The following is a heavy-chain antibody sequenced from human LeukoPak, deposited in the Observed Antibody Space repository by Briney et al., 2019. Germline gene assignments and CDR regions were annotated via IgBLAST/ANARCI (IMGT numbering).Heavy chain of an antibody. V-gene: IGHV3-48*02. Sequence: QTGGSLRLSCAASGFTFSHYSMNWVRQAPGKGLEWVSFMSDRSGSTINYADSVKGRFTISRANAKNSLSLQMNSLRDDDTAVYYCARDIGPHWYFDLWGRGTLVTVSS. CDR1: GFTFSHYS. D-gene: IGHD1-26*01. CDR2: MSDRSGSTI. J-gene: IGHJ2*01. CDR3: ARDIGPHWYFDL.